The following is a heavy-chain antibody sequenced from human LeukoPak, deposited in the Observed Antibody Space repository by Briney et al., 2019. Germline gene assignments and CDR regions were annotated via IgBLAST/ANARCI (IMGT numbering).Heavy chain of an antibody. V-gene: IGHV1-69*04. CDR3: ARDLGSTGERRYYYDSSGYYYDAFDI. D-gene: IGHD3-22*01. J-gene: IGHJ3*02. CDR2: IIPILGIA. CDR1: GGTFRSYT. Sequence: SVKVSCKASGGTFRSYTIRWVRQAPGQGLEWMGRIIPILGIANCAQKFQGRVTITAEKSPSTAYLELSSLRSEDTAVYYCARDLGSTGERRYYYDSSGYYYDAFDIWGQGTMVTVSS.